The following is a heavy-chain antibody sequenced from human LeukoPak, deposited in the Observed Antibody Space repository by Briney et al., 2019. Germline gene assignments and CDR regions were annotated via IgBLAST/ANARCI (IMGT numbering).Heavy chain of an antibody. CDR3: AVRFDY. CDR2: ITSSGGTT. J-gene: IGHJ4*02. V-gene: IGHV3-64*04. CDR1: GFTFSTSA. Sequence: GGSLRLSCSASGFTFSTSAMHWVRQAPGKGLEYVSAITSSGGTTFYADSVKGRFTISRDNSKNTLYLQMNSLRAEDTAVYYCAVRFDYWGQGTLVTVSS.